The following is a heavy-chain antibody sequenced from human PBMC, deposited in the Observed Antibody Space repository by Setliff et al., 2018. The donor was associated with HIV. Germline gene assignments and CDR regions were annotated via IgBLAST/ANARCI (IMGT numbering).Heavy chain of an antibody. CDR3: ARQSDFWSGYYDGAFDI. V-gene: IGHV4-59*08. Sequence: SETLSLTCTVSGGSISNYYWSWIRQPPGKGLEWIGYIYYSGSTNYNPSLKSRVTISVDTSKNQFSLKLSSVTDADTAVYYCARQSDFWSGYYDGAFDIWGQGTMVTVSS. CDR1: GGSISNYY. J-gene: IGHJ3*02. CDR2: IYYSGST. D-gene: IGHD3-3*01.